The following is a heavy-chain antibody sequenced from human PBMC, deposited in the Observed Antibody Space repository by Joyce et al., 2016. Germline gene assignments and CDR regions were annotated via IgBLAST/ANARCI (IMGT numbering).Heavy chain of an antibody. CDR1: EFAFSSHA. D-gene: IGHD2-2*02. CDR3: TRSSRTGYTAGWPDFDY. V-gene: IGHV3-30*03. J-gene: IGHJ4*02. CDR2: ISYDGSHQ. Sequence: QVPLLESGGGVAQPGRSLRLSCAASEFAFSSHAMHWGRQAPGKGLEWVAVISYDGSHQYYADSVRGRFTISRDKSQNTLYLQMNSLRVEDTAVYYCTRSSRTGYTAGWPDFDYWGQGTLVTVSS.